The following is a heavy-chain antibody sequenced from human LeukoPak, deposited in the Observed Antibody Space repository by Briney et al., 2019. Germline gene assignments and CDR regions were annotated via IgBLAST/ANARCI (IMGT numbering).Heavy chain of an antibody. D-gene: IGHD1-26*01. Sequence: ASVKVSCKASGYTFTSYDMNWVRQATGQGLEWMGWMNPNSGNTGYAQKFQGRVTMTRNTSISTAYMELSSLRSEDTAVYYCARAGVGATGGAFDIWGQGTMVTVSS. V-gene: IGHV1-8*01. J-gene: IGHJ3*02. CDR1: GYTFTSYD. CDR2: MNPNSGNT. CDR3: ARAGVGATGGAFDI.